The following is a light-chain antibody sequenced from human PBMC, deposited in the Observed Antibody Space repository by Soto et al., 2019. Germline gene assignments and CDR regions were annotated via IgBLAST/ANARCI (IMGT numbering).Light chain of an antibody. V-gene: IGLV2-11*01. CDR3: CSYARSNTWV. CDR1: SSDVGGYNY. J-gene: IGLJ3*02. Sequence: QSALTQPRSVSGSPGQSVTISCTGTSSDVGGYNYVSWYQQHPGKAPKLMIYDVSNRPSGVPDRFSGSKSGNTASLTISALQAEDEADYYCCSYARSNTWVFGGGTKLNVL. CDR2: DVS.